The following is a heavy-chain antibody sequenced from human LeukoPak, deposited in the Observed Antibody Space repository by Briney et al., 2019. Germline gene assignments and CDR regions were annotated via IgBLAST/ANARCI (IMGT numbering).Heavy chain of an antibody. Sequence: PGGSLRLSCAASGFTFSSYAMSWVRQAPGKGLEWVSAISCSGGSTYYADSVKGRFTISRDNSKNTLYLQMTSLIGEDTAVYYCAKDRRTPMIVVVITTGFDYWGQGTLVTVSS. V-gene: IGHV3-23*01. CDR1: GFTFSSYA. D-gene: IGHD3-22*01. J-gene: IGHJ4*02. CDR3: AKDRRTPMIVVVITTGFDY. CDR2: ISCSGGST.